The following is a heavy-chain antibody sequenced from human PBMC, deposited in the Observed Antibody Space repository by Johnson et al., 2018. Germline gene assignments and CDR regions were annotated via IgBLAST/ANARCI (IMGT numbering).Heavy chain of an antibody. J-gene: IGHJ4*02. CDR1: GGSISLDY. D-gene: IGHD5-18*01. CDR3: ARRKTTMVSSFDY. Sequence: QVQLQESGPGLVKPSETLSLTCTVSGGSISLDYWGWIRQAPGKGLEWIAHMYYRGTTYYNPSLKSRVTISIDPSRSQFSLKLSSVTAADTAVYYCARRKTTMVSSFDYWGQGTLITVSS. CDR2: MYYRGTT. V-gene: IGHV4-59*01.